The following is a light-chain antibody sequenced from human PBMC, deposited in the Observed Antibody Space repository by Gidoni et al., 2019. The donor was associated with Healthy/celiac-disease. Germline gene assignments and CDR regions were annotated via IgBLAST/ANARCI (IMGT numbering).Light chain of an antibody. CDR2: GAS. CDR1: QSVSSN. V-gene: IGKV3-15*01. Sequence: EIVMTQSPATLSVSPGERATLSCRASQSVSSNLALYQQKPGQAPRLLIYGASTRATGIPARFSGSGSGTEFTLTISSLQSEDFAVYYCQQYNNWPPDLTFGGGTKVEIK. J-gene: IGKJ4*01. CDR3: QQYNNWPPDLT.